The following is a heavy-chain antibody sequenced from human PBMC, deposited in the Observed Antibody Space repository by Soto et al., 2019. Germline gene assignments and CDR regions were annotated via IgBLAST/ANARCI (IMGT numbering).Heavy chain of an antibody. CDR1: GFTFTYYA. Sequence: EVQLLESGGGLVQPGGSLRLSCAASGFTFTYYAMAWVRQAPGKGLEWVSVISGSGGRTYYADSVKGRFIISRDNSNNTLYLQMNNLRTEDMAVYYCAKGFDYSWGTYRYFDYWGQGSLVTVSS. J-gene: IGHJ4*02. CDR3: AKGFDYSWGTYRYFDY. CDR2: ISGSGGRT. D-gene: IGHD3-16*01. V-gene: IGHV3-23*01.